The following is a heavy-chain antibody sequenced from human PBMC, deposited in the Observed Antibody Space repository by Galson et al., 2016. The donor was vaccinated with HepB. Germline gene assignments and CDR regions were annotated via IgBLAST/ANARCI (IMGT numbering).Heavy chain of an antibody. V-gene: IGHV6-1*01. CDR1: GDSVSNNRFA. Sequence: CAISGDSVSNNRFAWNWIRQSPSRGLEWLGRTYYRSKWYNDYAVFVKSRITINPDTSKNQFSLQLNSVTPEDTAVYYCARDQDWSTGWFEYWGQGTLVTISS. D-gene: IGHD2-8*02. J-gene: IGHJ4*02. CDR2: TYYRSKWYN. CDR3: ARDQDWSTGWFEY.